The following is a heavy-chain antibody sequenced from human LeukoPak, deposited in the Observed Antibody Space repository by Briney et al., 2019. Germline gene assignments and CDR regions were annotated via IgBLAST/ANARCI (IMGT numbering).Heavy chain of an antibody. CDR1: GFAFSNYW. CDR3: ARDHSLGTVVTHYFDY. V-gene: IGHV3-7*01. J-gene: IGHJ4*02. Sequence: GGSLRLSCAASGFAFSNYWMSWVRRAPGKGLEWVANIKGDGSEKYHVDSVRGRFTVSRDNARDSLYLQMNSLRPEDTAVYYCARDHSLGTVVTHYFDYWGQGTLVTVSS. CDR2: IKGDGSEK. D-gene: IGHD4-23*01.